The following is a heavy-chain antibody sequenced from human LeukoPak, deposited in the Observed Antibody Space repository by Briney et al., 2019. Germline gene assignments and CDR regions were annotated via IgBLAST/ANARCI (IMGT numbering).Heavy chain of an antibody. CDR1: GGSISSGSYY. V-gene: IGHV4-61*02. CDR3: ARLKWVNSAVDY. D-gene: IGHD1-26*01. Sequence: SETLSLTCTVSGGSISSGSYYWSWIRQPAGKGLEWIGRIYTSGSTNYNPSLKSRVTISVDTSKNQFSLKLSSVTAADTAVYYCARLKWVNSAVDYWGQGTLVTVSS. J-gene: IGHJ4*02. CDR2: IYTSGST.